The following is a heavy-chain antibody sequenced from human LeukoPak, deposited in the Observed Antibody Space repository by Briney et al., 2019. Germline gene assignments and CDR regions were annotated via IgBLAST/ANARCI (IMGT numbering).Heavy chain of an antibody. CDR3: ARAVGATAATRYFDL. Sequence: SETLSLTCAVYGGSFSGYYWSWIRQPPGKGLEWIGEINHSGSTNYNPSLKSRVTISVDTSKNQFSLKLSSVTAADTAVYYCARAVGATAATRYFDLWGRGTLVTVSS. J-gene: IGHJ2*01. CDR1: GGSFSGYY. CDR2: INHSGST. V-gene: IGHV4-34*01. D-gene: IGHD1-26*01.